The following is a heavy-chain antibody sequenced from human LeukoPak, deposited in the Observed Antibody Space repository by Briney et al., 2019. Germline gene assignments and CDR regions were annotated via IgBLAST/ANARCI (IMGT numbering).Heavy chain of an antibody. V-gene: IGHV3-48*03. CDR1: GFTFSGYT. Sequence: GGSLRLSCAVSGFTFSGYTMNLVRQAPGKGLEWLSYVSTTGSTRYYADSVKGRFTISRDNAKASLYLQMISLRADDTAVYYCARGNDYGDFLFDYWGQGTLVTVSS. J-gene: IGHJ4*02. D-gene: IGHD4-17*01. CDR2: VSTTGSTR. CDR3: ARGNDYGDFLFDY.